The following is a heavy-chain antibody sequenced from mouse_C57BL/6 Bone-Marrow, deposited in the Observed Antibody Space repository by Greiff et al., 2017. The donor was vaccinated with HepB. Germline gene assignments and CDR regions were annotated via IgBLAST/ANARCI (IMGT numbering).Heavy chain of an antibody. Sequence: EVMLVESGGGLVQSGRSLRLSCATSGFTFSDFYMEWVRQAPGKGLEWIAASRNKANDYTTEYSASVKGRFIVSRDTSQSILYLQMNALRAEDTAIYYCARDANYYCGVEGGYFDVWGTGTTVTVSS. J-gene: IGHJ1*03. CDR3: ARDANYYCGVEGGYFDV. CDR2: SRNKANDYTT. CDR1: GFTFSDFY. D-gene: IGHD1-1*01. V-gene: IGHV7-1*01.